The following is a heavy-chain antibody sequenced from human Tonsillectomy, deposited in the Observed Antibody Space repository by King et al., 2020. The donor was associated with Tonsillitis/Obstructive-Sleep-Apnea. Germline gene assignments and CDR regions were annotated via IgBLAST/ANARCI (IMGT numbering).Heavy chain of an antibody. D-gene: IGHD1-26*01. CDR1: GFTFSNYG. CDR3: AKASGGYLLREAFDI. CDR2: ISYDGSDK. Sequence: VQLVESGGGVVQPGRSLRLSCAASGFTFSNYGMHWVRQAPGKGLEWVAVISYDGSDKYYADSVKGRFTISRDNSKNTLYVEMNSLRAEDTAVYYCAKASGGYLLREAFDICGQGKMVTVSS. V-gene: IGHV3-30*18. J-gene: IGHJ3*02.